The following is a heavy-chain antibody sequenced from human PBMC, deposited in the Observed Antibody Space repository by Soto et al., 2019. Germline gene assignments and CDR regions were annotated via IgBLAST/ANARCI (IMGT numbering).Heavy chain of an antibody. V-gene: IGHV3-21*01. Sequence: GGSLRLSCAASGFTFSSYSMNWVRQAPGKGLEWVSSISSSSSYIYYADPVKGRFTISRDNAKNSLYMQMNSLRAEDTAVYYCARAAEHTWNSYYYYMDVWGKGTTVTVSS. CDR1: GFTFSSYS. D-gene: IGHD1-1*01. CDR3: ARAAEHTWNSYYYYMDV. CDR2: ISSSSSYI. J-gene: IGHJ6*03.